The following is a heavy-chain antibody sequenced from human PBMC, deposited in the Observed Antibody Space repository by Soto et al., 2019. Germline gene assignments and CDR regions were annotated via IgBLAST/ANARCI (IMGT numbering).Heavy chain of an antibody. CDR1: GYTFTSYA. D-gene: IGHD2-15*01. J-gene: IGHJ5*02. Sequence: ASVKVSCKASGYTFTSYAMHWVRQAPGQRLEWMGWINAGNGNTKYSQKFQGRVTITRDTSASTAYMELSSLRSEDTAVYYCARADIVVVVAANNWFDPWGQGTLVTVSS. V-gene: IGHV1-3*01. CDR3: ARADIVVVVAANNWFDP. CDR2: INAGNGNT.